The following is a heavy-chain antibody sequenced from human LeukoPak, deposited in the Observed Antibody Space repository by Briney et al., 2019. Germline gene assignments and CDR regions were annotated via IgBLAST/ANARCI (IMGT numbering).Heavy chain of an antibody. V-gene: IGHV1-46*01. CDR3: ARDHGAGFAFDI. CDR1: GYTFTSYY. D-gene: IGHD1-1*01. CDR2: INPSGGST. Sequence: ASVKVSCKASGYTFTSYYMHWVRQAPGQGLEWMGIINPSGGSTSYAQKFQGRVTMTRDTSTSTAYMELSSLRSEDTAVYYCARDHGAGFAFDIWGQGTMVTVSS. J-gene: IGHJ3*02.